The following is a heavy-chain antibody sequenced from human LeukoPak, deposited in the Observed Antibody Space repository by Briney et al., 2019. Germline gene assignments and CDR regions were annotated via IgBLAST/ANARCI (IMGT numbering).Heavy chain of an antibody. V-gene: IGHV3-23*01. D-gene: IGHD3-10*01. CDR3: AKDAEAGFGELPPYYFDY. J-gene: IGHJ4*02. Sequence: GGSLRLSCAASGFTFSSYAMSWVRQAPGKGLEWVSAISGSGGSTYYADSVKGRFTISRDNSKNTLYLQMNSLRAEDTAVYYRAKDAEAGFGELPPYYFDYWGQGTLVTVSS. CDR1: GFTFSSYA. CDR2: ISGSGGST.